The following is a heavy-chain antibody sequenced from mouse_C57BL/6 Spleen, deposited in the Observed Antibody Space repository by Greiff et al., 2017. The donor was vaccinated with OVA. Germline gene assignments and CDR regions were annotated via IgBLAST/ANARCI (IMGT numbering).Heavy chain of an antibody. CDR2: INPNNGGT. Sequence: EVQLQQSGPELVKPGASVKISCKASGYTFTDYYMNWVKQSHGQSLEWIGDINPNNGGTRYNQKFKGKATLTVDKSSSTAYMELRSLTSEDSAVYYCARGENSNYGGDYWGQGTTLTVSS. J-gene: IGHJ2*01. CDR1: GYTFTDYY. D-gene: IGHD2-5*01. V-gene: IGHV1-26*01. CDR3: ARGENSNYGGDY.